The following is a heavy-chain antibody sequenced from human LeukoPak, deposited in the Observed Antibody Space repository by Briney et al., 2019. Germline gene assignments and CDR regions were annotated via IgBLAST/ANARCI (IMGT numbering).Heavy chain of an antibody. J-gene: IGHJ2*01. CDR3: ARDRAPPTSWYFDL. Sequence: PGGSLRLSCAASGFTVRTNYMSWVRQAPGKGLEWVSILYSAGDIYYVDSVKGRFTISRDNSRNTLYLQMNSLRVEDSAVYYCARDRAPPTSWYFDLWGRGTLVTVSS. CDR2: LYSAGDI. V-gene: IGHV3-53*01. CDR1: GFTVRTNY. D-gene: IGHD3-10*01.